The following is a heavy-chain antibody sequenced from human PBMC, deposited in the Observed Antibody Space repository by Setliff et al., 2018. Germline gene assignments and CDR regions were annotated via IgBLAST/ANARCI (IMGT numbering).Heavy chain of an antibody. D-gene: IGHD6-19*01. Sequence: SETLSLTCAVSGGSISSSNWWSWVRQPPGKGLEWIGEIYHSGSTNYNPSHKSRVTISVDKSKNQFSLKLSSVTAADTAVYYCARDWGSSGWYFDYWGQGTLVTVSS. CDR2: IYHSGST. V-gene: IGHV4-4*02. J-gene: IGHJ4*02. CDR1: GGSISSSNW. CDR3: ARDWGSSGWYFDY.